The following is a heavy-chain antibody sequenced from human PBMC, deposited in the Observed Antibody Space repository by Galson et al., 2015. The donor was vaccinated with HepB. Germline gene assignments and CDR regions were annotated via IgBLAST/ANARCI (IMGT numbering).Heavy chain of an antibody. CDR1: GGSISSSSSYY. CDR2: IHHNGGA. Sequence: SETLSLTCTVSGGSISSSSSYYWAWIRQPPGKGLEWIGKIHHNGGADYSPSLRSRVTMSVDASKNQFSLKLTSVTAADTAFYYCARQGGVKVTSFTYYYYYYMDVWGKGTAVSVSS. J-gene: IGHJ6*03. CDR3: ARQGGVKVTSFTYYYYYYMDV. V-gene: IGHV4-39*01. D-gene: IGHD2-8*02.